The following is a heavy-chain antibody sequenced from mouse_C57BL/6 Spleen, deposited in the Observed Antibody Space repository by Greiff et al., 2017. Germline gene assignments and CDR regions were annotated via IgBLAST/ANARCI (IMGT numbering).Heavy chain of an antibody. V-gene: IGHV1-9*01. CDR3: ARYGGQAPAH. Sequence: VQLQESGAELMKPGASVKLSCKATGYTFTGYWIEWVKQRPGHGLEWIGEIFPGNGSTNYNEKFKGKATFTADTSSNTAYMQLSSLTTGDSAIDYCARYGGQAPAHWGQGTTLTVSS. CDR1: GYTFTGYW. D-gene: IGHD1-2*01. CDR2: IFPGNGST. J-gene: IGHJ2*01.